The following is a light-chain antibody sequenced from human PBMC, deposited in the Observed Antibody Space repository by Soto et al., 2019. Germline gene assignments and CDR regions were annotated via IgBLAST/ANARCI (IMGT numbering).Light chain of an antibody. CDR1: QSLVYSDGNAY. Sequence: DVVLTQSPLSLPVILGQPASISCRSSQSLVYSDGNAYLNWFHQRPGQSPRRLTYNASKRASGVPERCRGSGSGTYFTLKISGVEAEDVGVYYCMQGTPWPPRTFGQGTKLEIK. V-gene: IGKV2-30*01. CDR2: NAS. CDR3: MQGTPWPPRT. J-gene: IGKJ2*01.